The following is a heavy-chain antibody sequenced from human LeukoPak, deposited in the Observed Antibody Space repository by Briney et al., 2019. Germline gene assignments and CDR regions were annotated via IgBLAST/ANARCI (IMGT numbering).Heavy chain of an antibody. CDR2: INGYGSST. Sequence: GGSLRLSCAASGFTFISYWMHWVRQAPGRGLVWVSRINGYGSSTDFADSVKGRFTISRDNAKNTLYLQMNSLSAEDTAVYYCARDAPGNTALDYWGQGTLVTVSS. CDR1: GFTFISYW. V-gene: IGHV3-74*01. D-gene: IGHD5-18*01. CDR3: ARDAPGNTALDY. J-gene: IGHJ4*02.